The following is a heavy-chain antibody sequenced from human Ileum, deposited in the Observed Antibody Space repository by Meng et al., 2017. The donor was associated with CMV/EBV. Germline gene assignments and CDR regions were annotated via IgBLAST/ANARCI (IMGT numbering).Heavy chain of an antibody. D-gene: IGHD6-19*01. CDR3: ARDSHSSGWSLLFDS. CDR1: TVSDHH. V-gene: IGHV3-72*01. Sequence: TVSDHHIDWVRQVPGRGPEWIGRTRNKANSYITDYAAYVKGRCTIARDDSKNSVYLQMNSLKTEDTAVYYCARDSHSSGWSLLFDSWGQGTLVTVSS. CDR2: TRNKANSYIT. J-gene: IGHJ4*02.